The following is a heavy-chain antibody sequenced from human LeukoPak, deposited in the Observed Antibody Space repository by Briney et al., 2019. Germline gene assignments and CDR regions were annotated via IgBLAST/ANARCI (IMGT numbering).Heavy chain of an antibody. D-gene: IGHD5-18*01. CDR2: IYYSGST. V-gene: IGHV4-61*01. CDR1: GGSVSSSSYY. Sequence: PSETLSLTCTVSGGSVSSSSYYWGWIRQPPGKGLEWIGYIYYSGSTNYNPSLKSRVTISVDTSKNQFSLKLSSVTAADTAVYYCARDPSYTAMPGGWFDPWGQGTLVTVSS. J-gene: IGHJ5*02. CDR3: ARDPSYTAMPGGWFDP.